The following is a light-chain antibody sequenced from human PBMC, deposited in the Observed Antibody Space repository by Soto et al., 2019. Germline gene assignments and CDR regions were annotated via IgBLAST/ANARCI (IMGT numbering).Light chain of an antibody. CDR2: GAS. V-gene: IGKV3-20*01. CDR3: QQYGSSPQCT. J-gene: IGKJ3*01. CDR1: QSVSSNN. Sequence: EIVLTQSPGTLSLSPGERATLSCRASQSVSSNNLAWYQQKPGQAPRLLIYGASSRATGIPDRFSGSGSGIDFTLTIGGLEPDDFAVYYCQQYGSSPQCTFGAGTKVHIK.